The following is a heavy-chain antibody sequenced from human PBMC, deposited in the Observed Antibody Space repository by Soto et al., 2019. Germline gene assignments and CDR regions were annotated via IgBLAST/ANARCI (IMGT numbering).Heavy chain of an antibody. Sequence: GGSLRLSCSSSGFTFSSYEMNWVRQAPGKGLEWVSYISSSGSTIYYADSVKGRFTISRDNAKNSLYLQMNSLRAEDTAVYYCARDPPDYCSSTSCANNYYYGMDVWGQGTTVTVSS. CDR3: ARDPPDYCSSTSCANNYYYGMDV. CDR1: GFTFSSYE. D-gene: IGHD2-2*01. J-gene: IGHJ6*02. V-gene: IGHV3-48*03. CDR2: ISSSGSTI.